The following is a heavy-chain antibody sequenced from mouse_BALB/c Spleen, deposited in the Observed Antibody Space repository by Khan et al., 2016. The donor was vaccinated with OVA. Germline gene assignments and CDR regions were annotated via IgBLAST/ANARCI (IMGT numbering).Heavy chain of an antibody. CDR2: IYPDYGNT. D-gene: IGHD1-1*02. CDR1: GYTFTDYY. V-gene: IGHV1-77*01. Sequence: QVQLQESGAELARPGASVKLSCKASGYTFTDYYINWVKQRPGQGLEWIGDIYPDYGNTYYNEKFKGKATLTADKSSSTAYMQLASLTSEDATVYFCARAGTGSFLYWGQGTLVTVSA. CDR3: ARAGTGSFLY. J-gene: IGHJ3*01.